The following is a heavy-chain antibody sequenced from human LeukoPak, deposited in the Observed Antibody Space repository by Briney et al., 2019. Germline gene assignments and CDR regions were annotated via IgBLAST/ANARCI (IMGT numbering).Heavy chain of an antibody. CDR1: GDSINNHY. CDR2: TSYSGST. Sequence: SETLSLTCTVSGDSINNHYWNWIQQPPGKGLEWIGHTSYSGSTNYNPSLKSRVTISLDTSKNQFSLKLNSVTAADTALYYCARELGGLYTFEIWGQGTLVTVSS. CDR3: ARELGGLYTFEI. D-gene: IGHD7-27*01. V-gene: IGHV4-59*11. J-gene: IGHJ3*02.